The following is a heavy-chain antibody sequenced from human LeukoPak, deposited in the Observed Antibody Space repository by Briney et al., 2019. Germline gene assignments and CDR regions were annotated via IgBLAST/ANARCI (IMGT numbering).Heavy chain of an antibody. J-gene: IGHJ4*02. D-gene: IGHD2-15*01. CDR2: ISDNGNDK. Sequence: GGSLRLSCAASGFTFSSYSMNWVRQAPGKGLEWVAVISDNGNDKYYVDSVKGRFTISRDNSKNTVYLQMNSLRPEDTALYYCASGLLGCRGGSCYPTDYWGQGTLVIVSS. CDR3: ASGLLGCRGGSCYPTDY. CDR1: GFTFSSYS. V-gene: IGHV3-30*03.